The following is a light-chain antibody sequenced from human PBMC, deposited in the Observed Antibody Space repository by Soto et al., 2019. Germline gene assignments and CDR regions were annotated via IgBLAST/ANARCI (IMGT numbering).Light chain of an antibody. CDR3: VSWDDSLSGLV. CDR2: SNY. CDR1: SANIGNNY. Sequence: QAVRTQPPSASGTPGQMVTMSCSGRSANIGNNYVCWYQQLPGTAPKLLSYSNYQRPSGVPDRFSGSKSGTSASLAISGLRSADDADYYCVSWDDSLSGLVFGTGSKVTAL. J-gene: IGLJ1*01. V-gene: IGLV1-47*02.